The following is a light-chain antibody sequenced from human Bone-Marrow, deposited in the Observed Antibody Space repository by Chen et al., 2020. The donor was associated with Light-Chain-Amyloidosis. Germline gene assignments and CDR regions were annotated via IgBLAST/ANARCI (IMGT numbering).Light chain of an antibody. CDR2: DDS. CDR1: NIGPTS. CDR3: QVWDRSSDRPV. V-gene: IGLV3-21*02. Sequence: SYVRTQPSSVSVAPGQTATIACGGNNIGPTSVHWYQQTPGQAPLLVVYDDSDRPSGIPERLSGSNSGNTATLTISRVEAGDEADYYCQVWDRSSDRPVFGGGTKLTVL. J-gene: IGLJ3*02.